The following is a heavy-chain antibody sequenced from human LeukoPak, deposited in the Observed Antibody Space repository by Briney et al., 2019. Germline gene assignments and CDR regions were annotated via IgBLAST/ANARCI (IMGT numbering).Heavy chain of an antibody. CDR1: GFTFSSYA. CDR3: ARASGPEYGTDV. D-gene: IGHD1-14*01. J-gene: IGHJ6*02. Sequence: PGGSLRLSCAASGFTFSSYAMHWFRQAPGKGLEWVAVISYDGSNKYYADSVKGRFTISRDNSKNTLYLQMNSLRAEDTAVYYCARASGPEYGTDVWGQGTTVTVSS. CDR2: ISYDGSNK. V-gene: IGHV3-30-3*01.